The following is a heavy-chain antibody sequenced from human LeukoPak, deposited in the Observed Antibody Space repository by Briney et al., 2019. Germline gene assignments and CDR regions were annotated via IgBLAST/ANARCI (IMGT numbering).Heavy chain of an antibody. CDR3: AKTQDEEVPYAFDI. CDR2: ISGSGGST. J-gene: IGHJ3*02. V-gene: IGHV3-23*01. CDR1: GFTFSSYA. Sequence: GGSLRLSCAASGFTFSSYAMGWVRQAPGKGLEWVSAISGSGGSTYYTDSVKGRFTVSRDFSKNTLYLQMNSLSAEDTAVYYCAKTQDEEVPYAFDIWGQGTMVTVSS.